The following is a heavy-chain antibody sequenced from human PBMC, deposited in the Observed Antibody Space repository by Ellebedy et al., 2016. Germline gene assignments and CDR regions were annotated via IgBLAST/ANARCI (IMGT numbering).Heavy chain of an antibody. CDR2: TTGSGGNT. J-gene: IGHJ6*02. V-gene: IGHV3-23*01. D-gene: IGHD5-18*01. CDR1: GFTFDDYA. CDR3: ARDRDTSMVTFKTYYYYGMDV. Sequence: GGSLRLSCAASGFTFDDYAMHWVRQAPGKGLEWVSTTTGSGGNTYYADSVKGRFTISRDNSKNTLYLQMNSLRSEDTAVYYCARDRDTSMVTFKTYYYYGMDVWGQGTTVTVSS.